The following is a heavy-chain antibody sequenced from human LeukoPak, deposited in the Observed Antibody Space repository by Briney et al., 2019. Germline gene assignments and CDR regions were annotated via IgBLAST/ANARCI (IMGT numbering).Heavy chain of an antibody. CDR3: ARARHYYYYYMDV. CDR2: AYPGDSDT. V-gene: IGHV5-51*01. J-gene: IGHJ6*03. Sequence: GESLKISCKGSGYSFTSYWIGWVRQMPGKGLEWMGIAYPGDSDTRYSPSFQGQVTISADKSISTAYLQWSSLKASDTAMYYCARARHYYYYYMDVWGKGTTVTVSS. CDR1: GYSFTSYW.